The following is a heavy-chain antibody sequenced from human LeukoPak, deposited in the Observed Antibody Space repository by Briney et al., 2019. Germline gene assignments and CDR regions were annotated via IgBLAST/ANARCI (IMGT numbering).Heavy chain of an antibody. J-gene: IGHJ6*02. D-gene: IGHD3-16*01. CDR2: ISAYNGNT. CDR3: ARCLGVGPSYYYYGMDV. CDR1: GYTFTSYG. V-gene: IGHV1-18*01. Sequence: ASVKVSCKASGYTFTSYGISWVRQAPGQGLEWMGWISAYNGNTNYAQKLQGRVTMTTDTSTSTAYMELRSLRSDDTAVYYCARCLGVGPSYYYYGMDVWGQGTTVTVSS.